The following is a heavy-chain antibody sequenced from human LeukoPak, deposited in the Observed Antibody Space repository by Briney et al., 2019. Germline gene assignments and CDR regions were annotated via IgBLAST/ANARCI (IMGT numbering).Heavy chain of an antibody. V-gene: IGHV3-23*01. CDR2: ISSSCATT. CDR1: GFTFNNYA. J-gene: IGHJ4*02. D-gene: IGHD3-3*01. Sequence: GGSLRLSCAASGFTFNNYAMSWVRQAQSKGLEWVSTISSSCATTYYEDSVKGRFTLSRDNPKNTLNLQMNSLRGEDAAVFYCAKWSGGTVHSWHFDYWGQGTLVTVSS. CDR3: AKWSGGTVHSWHFDY.